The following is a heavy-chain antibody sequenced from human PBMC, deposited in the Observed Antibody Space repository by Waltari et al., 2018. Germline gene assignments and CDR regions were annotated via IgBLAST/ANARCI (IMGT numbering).Heavy chain of an antibody. CDR2: IFTSGST. Sequence: QVQLQESGPGLVKPSQTLSLTCTVSGASISRGSHYWTWIRQPAGKGLEWIGRIFTSGSTIYNPSLKSRVTISLDTSKNLFSLELTSVTAADTAVYYCARYSGWHYFDYWGQGTLVTVSS. CDR3: ARYSGWHYFDY. J-gene: IGHJ4*02. V-gene: IGHV4-61*02. D-gene: IGHD5-12*01. CDR1: GASISRGSHY.